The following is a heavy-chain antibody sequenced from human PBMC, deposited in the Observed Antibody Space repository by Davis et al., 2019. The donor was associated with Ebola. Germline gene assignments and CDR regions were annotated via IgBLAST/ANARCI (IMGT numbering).Heavy chain of an antibody. Sequence: MPSETLSLTCAVSGGSFSGYYWSWIRQPPGKGLGWTGEINHIGSTNYNPSLKSRVTISVDTSKNQFSLKLSSVTAADTAVYYCAREKRTYYYDSSGYYSQYYFDYWGQGTLVTVSS. CDR3: AREKRTYYYDSSGYYSQYYFDY. V-gene: IGHV4-34*01. J-gene: IGHJ4*02. CDR1: GGSFSGYY. CDR2: INHIGST. D-gene: IGHD3-22*01.